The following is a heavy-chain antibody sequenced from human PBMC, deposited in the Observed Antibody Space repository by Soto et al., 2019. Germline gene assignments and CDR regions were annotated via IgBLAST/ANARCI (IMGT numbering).Heavy chain of an antibody. Sequence: QAQVVQSGAEVRKPGSSVKLSCKASEGTFNSYAIAWVRQAPGQGLEWMGGIIPYYNTLNYAQKFQDRVTITADDSTNTFYMELSSLRSDDTAVYFCASGASRWYPYFVDSWAQGTLVTVSS. CDR3: ASGASRWYPYFVDS. D-gene: IGHD6-13*01. V-gene: IGHV1-69*01. CDR1: EGTFNSYA. CDR2: IIPYYNTL. J-gene: IGHJ4*02.